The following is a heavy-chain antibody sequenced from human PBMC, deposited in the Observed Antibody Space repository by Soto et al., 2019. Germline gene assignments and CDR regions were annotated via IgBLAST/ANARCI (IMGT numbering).Heavy chain of an antibody. J-gene: IGHJ4*02. V-gene: IGHV3-30*18. D-gene: IGHD3-22*01. CDR3: AKDAWSYYYDESGHNFDY. CDR1: GFTFSSYG. CDR2: ISNDGRNK. Sequence: GGSLRLSCAASGFTFSSYGMHWVRQAPGKGLEWVAVISNDGRNKYYADSVKGRFTISRDNSKNTLYLEMSSLRPEDTAVYYCAKDAWSYYYDESGHNFDYWGQGTLVTVSS.